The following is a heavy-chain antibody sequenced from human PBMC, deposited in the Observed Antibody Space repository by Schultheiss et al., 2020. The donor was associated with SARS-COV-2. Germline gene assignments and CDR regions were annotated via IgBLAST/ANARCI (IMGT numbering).Heavy chain of an antibody. D-gene: IGHD1-26*01. J-gene: IGHJ4*02. CDR2: ISAYNGNT. CDR3: ARVSPSGSSFDY. Sequence: ASVKVSCKASGYTFTSYGISWVRQAPGQGLEWMGWISAYNGNTNYAQKLQGRVTMTTDTSTSTAYMELRSLRSEDTSVYYCARVSPSGSSFDYWGQGTLVTVSS. CDR1: GYTFTSYG. V-gene: IGHV1-18*01.